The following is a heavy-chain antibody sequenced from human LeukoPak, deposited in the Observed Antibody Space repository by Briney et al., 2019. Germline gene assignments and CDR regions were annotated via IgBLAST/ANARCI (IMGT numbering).Heavy chain of an antibody. J-gene: IGHJ5*02. CDR1: GYTFTSYA. D-gene: IGHD2-2*01. V-gene: IGHV1-3*03. Sequence: ASVKVSCKASGYTFTSYAMHWVRQAPGQRLEWVGWINAGNGNTKYSQEFQGRVTITRDTSASTAYMELSSLRSEDMAVYYCARGYCSSTSCYRWFDPWGQGTLVTVSS. CDR2: INAGNGNT. CDR3: ARGYCSSTSCYRWFDP.